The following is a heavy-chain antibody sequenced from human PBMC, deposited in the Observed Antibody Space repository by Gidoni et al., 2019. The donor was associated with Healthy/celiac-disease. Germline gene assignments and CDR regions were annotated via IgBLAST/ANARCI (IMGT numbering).Heavy chain of an antibody. CDR3: ARVIWGGTFDY. Sequence: QVQLQASGPGLVRPSETLSLTCTVSGGSISSDYWSWIRQPPGKGLEWLGYIYYSGSTNYNPSLKSRVTISVDTSKNQFSLKLSSVTAADTAVSYCARVIWGGTFDYWGQGTLVTVSS. CDR1: GGSISSDY. J-gene: IGHJ4*02. D-gene: IGHD3-16*01. V-gene: IGHV4-59*01. CDR2: IYYSGST.